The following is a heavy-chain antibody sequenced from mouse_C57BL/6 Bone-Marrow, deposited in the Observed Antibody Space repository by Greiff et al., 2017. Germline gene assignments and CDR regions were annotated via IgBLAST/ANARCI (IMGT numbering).Heavy chain of an antibody. V-gene: IGHV1-81*01. CDR2: IYPRSGNT. Sequence: QVQLKQSGAELARPGASVKLSCKASGYTFTSYGISWVKQRTGQGLEWIGEIYPRSGNTYYTEKFKGKATLTADTSSSTAYMELRSLTSEDSAVYFCARSVITTVEAYYFDYWGQGTTLTVSS. D-gene: IGHD1-1*01. CDR3: ARSVITTVEAYYFDY. J-gene: IGHJ2*01. CDR1: GYTFTSYG.